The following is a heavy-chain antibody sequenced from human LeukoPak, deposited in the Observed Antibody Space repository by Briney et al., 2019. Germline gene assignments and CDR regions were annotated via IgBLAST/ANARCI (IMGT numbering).Heavy chain of an antibody. CDR2: TKQDGSEK. CDR3: ARAQRITMIVVVITSYYFDY. Sequence: GGSLRLSCAASGFTFSSYWMSWVRQAPGKGLEWVANTKQDGSEKYYVDSVKGRFTISRDNAKNSLYLQMNSLRAEDTAVYYCARAQRITMIVVVITSYYFDYWGQGTLVTVSS. D-gene: IGHD3-22*01. J-gene: IGHJ4*02. V-gene: IGHV3-7*01. CDR1: GFTFSSYW.